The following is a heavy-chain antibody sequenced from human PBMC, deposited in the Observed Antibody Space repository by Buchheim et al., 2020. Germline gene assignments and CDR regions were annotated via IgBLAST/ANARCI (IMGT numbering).Heavy chain of an antibody. CDR2: ISGSGGAT. CDR1: GFTFSNYA. Sequence: EVQLLESGGGLVQPGGSLRLSCAASGFTFSNYAMNWVRQAPGKGLEWVSAISGSGGATYYADSVKGRFTVSRDNSENTLYRQMNSLRADDTAVYYCAKGIAAAVNYWGQGTL. V-gene: IGHV3-23*01. J-gene: IGHJ4*02. D-gene: IGHD6-13*01. CDR3: AKGIAAAVNY.